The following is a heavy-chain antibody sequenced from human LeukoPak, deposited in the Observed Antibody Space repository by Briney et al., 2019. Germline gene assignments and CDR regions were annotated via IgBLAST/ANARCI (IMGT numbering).Heavy chain of an antibody. J-gene: IGHJ3*02. CDR2: VFHTGSR. CDR3: SRRNSLYDAFDI. Sequence: PPETLSLTCTVSGGSIIASDWWTWVRQAPGKGLEWVGEVFHTGSRNYSPSLKGRITISIDKYKSQFYLQLNSVTAADAAVYFCSRRNSLYDAFDIWGPGRLIAVSS. V-gene: IGHV4-4*01. CDR1: GGSIIASDW.